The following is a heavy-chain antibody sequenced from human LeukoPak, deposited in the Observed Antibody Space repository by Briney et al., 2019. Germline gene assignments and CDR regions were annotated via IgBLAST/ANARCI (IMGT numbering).Heavy chain of an antibody. D-gene: IGHD3-10*01. CDR3: ARGGSGTYHNWFDP. V-gene: IGHV4-59*01. Sequence: SETLSLTCTVSGGSISTYYWTWIRQPPGKGLEWIGYIFYTGSSNYNPSLKSRVTMSVDMSRNHFSLNLDSVTTADTAVYYCARGGSGTYHNWFDPWGQGALVTVFS. J-gene: IGHJ5*02. CDR1: GGSISTYY. CDR2: IFYTGSS.